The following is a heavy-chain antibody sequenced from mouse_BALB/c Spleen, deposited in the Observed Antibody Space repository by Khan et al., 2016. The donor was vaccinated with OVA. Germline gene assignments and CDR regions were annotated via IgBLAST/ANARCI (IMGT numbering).Heavy chain of an antibody. CDR2: VNPNTDNI. CDR3: ARGYDFFAS. D-gene: IGHD2-2*01. CDR1: GYSFTLYY. Sequence: VRLQQAGPDLVKPGASVKLSCKASGYSFTLYYMSWVKQSHGKSLEWIGRVNPNTDNINYNQEFKGKAILTVDKSSNTAYMELRSLTSEDSAVYFCARGYDFFASWGQGTLVTVS. J-gene: IGHJ3*01. V-gene: IGHV1-26*01.